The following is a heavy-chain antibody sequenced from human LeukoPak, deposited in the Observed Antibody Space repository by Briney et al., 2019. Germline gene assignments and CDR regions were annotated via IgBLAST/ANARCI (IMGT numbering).Heavy chain of an antibody. CDR2: IWYDGSNK. Sequence: GRSLRLSCAASGFTFSSYGMHWVRQAPGKGLEWVAVIWYDGSNKYYADSVKGRFTISRDNSKNTLYLQMNSLRAEDTAVYYCARDRETIAGYMDVWGKGTTVTVSS. J-gene: IGHJ6*03. D-gene: IGHD4/OR15-4a*01. CDR1: GFTFSSYG. CDR3: ARDRETIAGYMDV. V-gene: IGHV3-33*01.